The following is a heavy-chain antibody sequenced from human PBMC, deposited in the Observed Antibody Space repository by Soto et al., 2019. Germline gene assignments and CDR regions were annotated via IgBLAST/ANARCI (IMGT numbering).Heavy chain of an antibody. J-gene: IGHJ6*02. CDR3: AKALSELMVYAIWDDYYGMDV. CDR2: ISYDGSNK. Sequence: QVQLVESGGGVVQPGRSLRLSCAASGFTFSSYGMHWVRQAPGKGLEWVAVISYDGSNKYYADSVKGRFTISRDNSKNTLYPQMNSLRAEDTAVYYCAKALSELMVYAIWDDYYGMDVWGQGTTVTVSS. D-gene: IGHD2-8*01. V-gene: IGHV3-30*18. CDR1: GFTFSSYG.